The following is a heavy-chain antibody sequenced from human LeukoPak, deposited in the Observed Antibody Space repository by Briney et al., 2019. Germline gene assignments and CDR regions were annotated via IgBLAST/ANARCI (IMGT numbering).Heavy chain of an antibody. V-gene: IGHV3-21*01. J-gene: IGHJ4*02. CDR2: ISRSSSYI. CDR3: AREAPTVTRDFDY. D-gene: IGHD4-11*01. Sequence: PGGSLRLSCAASGFTFSSYSMNWVRQAPGKGLEWVSSISRSSSYIYYAGSVKGRFTISRDNAKNSLYLQMNSLRAEDTAVYYCAREAPTVTRDFDYWGQGTLVTVSS. CDR1: GFTFSSYS.